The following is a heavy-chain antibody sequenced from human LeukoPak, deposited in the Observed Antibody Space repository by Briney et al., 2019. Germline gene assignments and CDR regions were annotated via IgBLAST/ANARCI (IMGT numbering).Heavy chain of an antibody. J-gene: IGHJ4*02. CDR2: LKRDGSEK. CDR3: AREGRELAYCSGSTCYSSGPIDS. Sequence: PGGSLRLSCAASGFTFSSFWMTWVRQAPGKGLEWVATLKRDGSEKYYVDSVEGRFTISRDNAKNSLYLQMNSLRAEETAVYYCAREGRELAYCSGSTCYSSGPIDSWGQGTLVTVSS. V-gene: IGHV3-7*01. CDR1: GFTFSSFW. D-gene: IGHD2-2*02.